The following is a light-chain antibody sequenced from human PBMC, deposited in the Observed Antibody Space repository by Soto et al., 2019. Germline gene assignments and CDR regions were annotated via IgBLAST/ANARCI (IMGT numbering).Light chain of an antibody. CDR1: SSNIASNS. V-gene: IGLV1-44*01. CDR3: AVWDDNLNAVV. J-gene: IGLJ2*01. CDR2: TNN. Sequence: QSALTQPASVSGTPGQRVAISCSGSSSNIASNSVNWYQQLPTAAPKLLIYTNNRRPSEVPDRFSASKSGTSASLAISGLQSEDEAHYYCAVWDDNLNAVVFGGGTKLTVL.